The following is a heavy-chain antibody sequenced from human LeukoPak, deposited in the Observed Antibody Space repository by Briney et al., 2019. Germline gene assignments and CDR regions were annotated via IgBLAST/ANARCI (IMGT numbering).Heavy chain of an antibody. CDR1: GFTFSSYA. D-gene: IGHD2-2*01. Sequence: GGSLRLSCAASGFTFSSYAMSWVRQAPGKGLEWVSAISGSGGSTYYADSVKGRFTISRDNSKHTLYLQMNSLRAEDTAVYYCANTVVVPAAMGYDFWSGLYAFDIWGQGTMVTVSS. V-gene: IGHV3-23*01. J-gene: IGHJ3*02. CDR3: ANTVVVPAAMGYDFWSGLYAFDI. CDR2: ISGSGGST.